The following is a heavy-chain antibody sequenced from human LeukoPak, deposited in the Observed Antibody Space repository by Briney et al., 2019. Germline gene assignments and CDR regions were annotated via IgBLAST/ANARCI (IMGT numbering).Heavy chain of an antibody. CDR3: AKVYGESRNWFDP. CDR2: ISSSSSYI. J-gene: IGHJ5*02. D-gene: IGHD4-17*01. V-gene: IGHV3-21*04. Sequence: PGGSLRLSCAASGFTFSSYSMNWVRQAPGKGLEWVSSISSSSSYIYYADSVKGRFTISRDNSKNTLYLQMNSLRAEDTAVYYCAKVYGESRNWFDPWGQGTLVTVSS. CDR1: GFTFSSYS.